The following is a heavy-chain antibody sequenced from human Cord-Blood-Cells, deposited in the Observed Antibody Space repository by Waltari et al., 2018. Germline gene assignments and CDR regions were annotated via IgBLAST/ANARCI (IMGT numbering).Heavy chain of an antibody. Sequence: QVQLQQWGAGLLKPSETLSLTCAVYGGSFSCYYWSWIRQPPGKGLEWIGEINHSGSTNYNPSLKSRVTISVDTSKNQFSLKLSSVTAADTAVYYCARAPRTDPGWFDPWGQGTLVTVSS. CDR1: GGSFSCYY. V-gene: IGHV4-34*01. CDR2: INHSGST. D-gene: IGHD1-1*01. J-gene: IGHJ5*02. CDR3: ARAPRTDPGWFDP.